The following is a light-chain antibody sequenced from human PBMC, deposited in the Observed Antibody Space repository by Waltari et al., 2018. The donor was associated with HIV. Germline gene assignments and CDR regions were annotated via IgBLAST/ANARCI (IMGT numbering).Light chain of an antibody. CDR1: QSVTTF. CDR2: GAS. CDR3: QHYGTSPPIYI. J-gene: IGKJ2*01. Sequence: EIVLTQSPGTVSLSPGDRATLSCRASQSVTTFLAWFQQKPGQAPRLLIYGASNRATGIPDRFSASGSGTDFILTISRLEPEDFAVYYCQHYGTSPPIYIFGQGT. V-gene: IGKV3-20*01.